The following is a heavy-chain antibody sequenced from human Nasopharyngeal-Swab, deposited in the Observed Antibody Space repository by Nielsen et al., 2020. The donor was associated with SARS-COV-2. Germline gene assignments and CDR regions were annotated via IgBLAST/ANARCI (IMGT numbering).Heavy chain of an antibody. V-gene: IGHV4-34*01. Sequence: SETLSLTCAVYGGSFIGYYWSWIRQPPGKGLEWIGEINHSGSTNYNPSLKSRVTISVDTSKNQFSLKLSSVTAADTAVYYCARGGYSYGPDYWGQGTLVTVSS. D-gene: IGHD5-18*01. CDR1: GGSFIGYY. CDR2: INHSGST. CDR3: ARGGYSYGPDY. J-gene: IGHJ4*02.